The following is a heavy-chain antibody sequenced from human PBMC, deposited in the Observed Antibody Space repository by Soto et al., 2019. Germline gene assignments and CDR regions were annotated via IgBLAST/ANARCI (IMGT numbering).Heavy chain of an antibody. CDR2: ISGSGGST. J-gene: IGHJ6*02. V-gene: IGHV3-23*01. CDR3: ATRDYDSSGYSYIYYYYGMDV. Sequence: GGSLRLSCAASGFTFSSYAMSWVRQAPGKGLEWVSAISGSGGSTYYADSVKGRFTISRDNSKNTLYLQMNSLRAEDTAVYYCATRDYDSSGYSYIYYYYGMDVWGQGTRVTVSS. CDR1: GFTFSSYA. D-gene: IGHD3-22*01.